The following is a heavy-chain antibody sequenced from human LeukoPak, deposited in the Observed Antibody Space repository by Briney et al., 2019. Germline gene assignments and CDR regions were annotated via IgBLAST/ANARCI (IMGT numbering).Heavy chain of an antibody. J-gene: IGHJ4*02. CDR2: FGPEDGQT. V-gene: IGHV1-24*01. CDR3: ATFSIFGVVIDDY. Sequence: ASVKVSCKVSGYTLTELSMHWVRQAPGKGLEWMGGFGPEDGQTIYARKFQGRVTMTEDTSTDTTYMQLSSLRSEDTAVYYCATFSIFGVVIDDYWGQGTLVTVSS. CDR1: GYTLTELS. D-gene: IGHD3-3*01.